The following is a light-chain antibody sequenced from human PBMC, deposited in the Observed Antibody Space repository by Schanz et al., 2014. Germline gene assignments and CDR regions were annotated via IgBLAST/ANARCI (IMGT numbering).Light chain of an antibody. CDR2: DAF. Sequence: DIQMTQSPSTLSASVGDRVSITCRASQRISSWMAWYQQKPGKAPKLLIYDAFTLQSGVPSRFSGSGSGTDFTLTISCLQSEDFATYYCQQYESYPRTFGQGTKVEIK. J-gene: IGKJ1*01. CDR3: QQYESYPRT. V-gene: IGKV1-5*01. CDR1: QRISSW.